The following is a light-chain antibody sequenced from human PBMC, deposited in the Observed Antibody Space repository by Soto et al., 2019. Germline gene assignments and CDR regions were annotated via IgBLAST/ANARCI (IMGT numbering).Light chain of an antibody. CDR3: QQYNNWPRT. CDR2: GAS. V-gene: IGKV3-15*01. CDR1: QSVSTN. J-gene: IGKJ1*01. Sequence: EIVMTQSPATLSVSPGERATLSCRASQSVSTNLAWYQQKPGQAPRLLIFGASTRATGIPARFSGSGSGTELTLTISSLQSEDFGVYYCQQYNNWPRTFGQGNKVDIK.